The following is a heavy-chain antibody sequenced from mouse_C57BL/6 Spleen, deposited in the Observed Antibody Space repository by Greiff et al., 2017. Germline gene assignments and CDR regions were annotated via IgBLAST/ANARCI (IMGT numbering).Heavy chain of an antibody. V-gene: IGHV1-26*01. CDR3: ASPVVATDFDV. CDR1: GYTFTDYY. CDR2: INPNNGGT. D-gene: IGHD1-1*01. Sequence: EVQLQQSGPELVKPGASVKISCKASGYTFTDYYMNWVKQSHGKSLEWIGDINPNNGGTSYNQKFKGKATLTVDKYSSTAYLELRSLTSEDSAVYYCASPVVATDFDVWGTGTTVTVSS. J-gene: IGHJ1*03.